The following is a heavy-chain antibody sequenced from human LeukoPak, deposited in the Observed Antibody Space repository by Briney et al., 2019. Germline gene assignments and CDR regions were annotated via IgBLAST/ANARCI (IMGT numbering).Heavy chain of an antibody. D-gene: IGHD4-17*01. V-gene: IGHV1-8*01. Sequence: ASVKVSCKASGYTFTSYDINWVRQATGQGLEWMGWMNPNSGNTGHAQKFQGRVTMTRNTSISTAYMELSSLRSEDTAVYYCARVTVTTVGFDPWGQGTLVTVSS. CDR2: MNPNSGNT. J-gene: IGHJ5*02. CDR3: ARVTVTTVGFDP. CDR1: GYTFTSYD.